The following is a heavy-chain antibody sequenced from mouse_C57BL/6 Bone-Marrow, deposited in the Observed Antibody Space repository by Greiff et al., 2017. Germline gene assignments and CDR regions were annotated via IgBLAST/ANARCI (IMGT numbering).Heavy chain of an antibody. CDR3: ARYTPWGNYQDY. V-gene: IGHV7-3*01. CDR1: GFTFTDYY. D-gene: IGHD2-1*01. CDR2: IRNKANGYTT. J-gene: IGHJ2*01. Sequence: EVQRVESGGGLVQPGGSLSLSCAASGFTFTDYYMSWVRQPPGKALEWLGFIRNKANGYTTEYSASVKGRFTISRDNSQSILYLQMNALRAEDSATYYCARYTPWGNYQDYWGQGTTLTVSS.